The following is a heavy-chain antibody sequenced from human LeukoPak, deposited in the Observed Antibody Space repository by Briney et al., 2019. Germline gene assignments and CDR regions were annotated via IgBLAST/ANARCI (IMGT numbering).Heavy chain of an antibody. CDR2: IFYSGST. J-gene: IGHJ4*02. Sequence: SSETLSLTCTVSGGSISSYYWSWIRQPPGKGLEWIGYIFYSGSTYYNPSLKSRVTISVDTSKNQFSLKLSSVTAADTAVYYCARGTSPWPYDYWGQGTLVTVSS. CDR3: ARGTSPWPYDY. V-gene: IGHV4-30-4*08. CDR1: GGSISSYY.